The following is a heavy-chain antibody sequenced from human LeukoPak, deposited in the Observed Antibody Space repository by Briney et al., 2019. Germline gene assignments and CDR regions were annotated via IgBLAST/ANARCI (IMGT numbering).Heavy chain of an antibody. Sequence: KSSETLSLTCTVSGGSISFYYWNWVRQPAGKGLEWIGRIYTRGSTVHNPSLNSRVTISVDNSKNQFSLNLTSVTAADTAVYYCARDPRRELLGGDAFDVWGQGTMVTVSS. D-gene: IGHD1-26*01. CDR1: GGSISFYY. J-gene: IGHJ3*01. CDR2: IYTRGST. V-gene: IGHV4-4*07. CDR3: ARDPRRELLGGDAFDV.